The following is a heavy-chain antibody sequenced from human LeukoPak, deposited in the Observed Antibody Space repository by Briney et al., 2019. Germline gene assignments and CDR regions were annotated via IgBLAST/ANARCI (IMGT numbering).Heavy chain of an antibody. Sequence: GGSLRLSCAASGFTFSSYAMSWVRQAPGKGLEWVSAISGSGGSTYYADSVKGRFTISRDNSKNTLYLQMNSLRAEDTAVYYCARVMGQYYYDSSGLYYFDYWGQGTLVTVSS. D-gene: IGHD3-22*01. CDR1: GFTFSSYA. V-gene: IGHV3-23*01. CDR3: ARVMGQYYYDSSGLYYFDY. CDR2: ISGSGGST. J-gene: IGHJ4*02.